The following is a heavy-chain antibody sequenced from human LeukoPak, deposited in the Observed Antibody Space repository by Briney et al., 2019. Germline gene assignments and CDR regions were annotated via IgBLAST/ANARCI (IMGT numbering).Heavy chain of an antibody. J-gene: IGHJ3*02. V-gene: IGHV3-74*01. Sequence: PGGSLRLSCAASGFTFSSYWMHWVRQAPGKGLVWVSRINSDGSSTSYADSVKGRFTISRDNAKNTLYLQMNSLRAEDTAVYYCATKHGGPYAFDMWGQGTMVTVSS. CDR2: INSDGSST. CDR3: ATKHGGPYAFDM. D-gene: IGHD2-21*01. CDR1: GFTFSSYW.